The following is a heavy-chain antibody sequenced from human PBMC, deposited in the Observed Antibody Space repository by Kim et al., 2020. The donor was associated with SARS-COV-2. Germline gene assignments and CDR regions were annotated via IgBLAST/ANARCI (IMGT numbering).Heavy chain of an antibody. V-gene: IGHV3-30*02. CDR3: AKVRRWLLRKGSYGMYV. J-gene: IGHJ6*02. Sequence: VKGRFTISRDNSKSTLYLQMNSLSDEDTAGYYCAKVRRWLLRKGSYGMYVWGQGTTVTVSS. D-gene: IGHD3-22*01.